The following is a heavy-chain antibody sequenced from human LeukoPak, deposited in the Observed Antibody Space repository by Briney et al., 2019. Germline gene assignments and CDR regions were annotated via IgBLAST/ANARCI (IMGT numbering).Heavy chain of an antibody. CDR3: AREGARWEPSFSAFDI. J-gene: IGHJ3*02. CDR2: IFHSETA. V-gene: IGHV4-38-2*02. CDR1: GYSITSGYY. Sequence: SETLSLTCTVSGYSITSGYYWGWIRQSPGKGLEWIGNIFHSETATYNPSLQSRVTISVDTSKNQFSLKLSSVTAADTAVYYCAREGARWEPSFSAFDIWGQGTMVTISS. D-gene: IGHD1-26*01.